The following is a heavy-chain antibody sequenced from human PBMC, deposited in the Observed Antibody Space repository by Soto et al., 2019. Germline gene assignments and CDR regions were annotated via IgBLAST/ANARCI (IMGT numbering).Heavy chain of an antibody. V-gene: IGHV1-8*01. D-gene: IGHD3-3*01. CDR3: ARGATADYDFWANPRGDWLDL. J-gene: IGHJ5*02. CDR1: GYTFSSHD. CDR2: MNPLKGLSKT. Sequence: QVQLVQSGAEVKRPGASVKVSCKASGYTFSSHDIIWVRQPAGQGLEWMGWMNPLKGLSKTTYLPHFRGRVVMTRDTFLGTAYWELSGLRSDDTAVYFCARGATADYDFWANPRGDWLDLWGQGTLLTVSS.